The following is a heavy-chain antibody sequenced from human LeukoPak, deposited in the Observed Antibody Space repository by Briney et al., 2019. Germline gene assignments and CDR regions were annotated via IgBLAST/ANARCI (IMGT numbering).Heavy chain of an antibody. V-gene: IGHV1-69*04. CDR1: GGTFSSYA. J-gene: IGHJ1*01. D-gene: IGHD4-23*01. Sequence: GASLKVSCKASGGTFSSYAISWVRQASGHGLEWIGRIIPILAISRDAQRFDGRVTITADESATKVYMELSSVTSEDTALYFCARHYGGNSVTAGFQYWGQGTLVTVSS. CDR3: ARHYGGNSVTAGFQY. CDR2: IIPILAIS.